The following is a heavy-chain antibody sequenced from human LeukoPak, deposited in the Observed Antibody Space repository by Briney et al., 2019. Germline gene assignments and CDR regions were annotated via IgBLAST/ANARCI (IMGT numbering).Heavy chain of an antibody. CDR1: GYTFTGYY. D-gene: IGHD6-13*01. V-gene: IGHV1-2*02. J-gene: IGHJ4*02. CDR3: ARQEAAEDY. Sequence: ASVKVSCKASGYTFTGYYIHWVRQAPGQGLEWMGWINPLSGDTNYAQKFQGRVTMTRDTSITTAYMELSRLISDDTAVYYCARQEAAEDYWGQGTLVTVSS. CDR2: INPLSGDT.